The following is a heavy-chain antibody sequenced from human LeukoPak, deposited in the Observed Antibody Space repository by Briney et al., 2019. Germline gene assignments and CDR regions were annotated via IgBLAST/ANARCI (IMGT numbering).Heavy chain of an antibody. J-gene: IGHJ4*02. V-gene: IGHV3-15*01. CDR3: TTYVGATAY. Sequence: KPGGSLRLSCAASGFTFSNARMNWVRQAPGKGPEWVGRIKTKTDDGATDYSAPVKARFTISRDDSKTTLYLQMNGLKTEDTAIYYCTTYVGATAYWGQGTLVTVSS. CDR2: IKTKTDDGAT. D-gene: IGHD1-26*01. CDR1: GFTFSNAR.